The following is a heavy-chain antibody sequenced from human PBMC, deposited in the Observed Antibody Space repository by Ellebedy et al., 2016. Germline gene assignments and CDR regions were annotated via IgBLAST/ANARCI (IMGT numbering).Heavy chain of an antibody. Sequence: SETLSLTCNVFGDSVSSDYWNWIRRPPGKGLEWIRFVFHTGATLYNPSLKSRVTMSVDTSKSQISLRLMSVTAADTAVYYCAKWNGAWNAFDVWGLGTMVTVSS. CDR1: GDSVSSDY. D-gene: IGHD1-1*01. CDR2: VFHTGAT. V-gene: IGHV4-59*02. CDR3: AKWNGAWNAFDV. J-gene: IGHJ3*01.